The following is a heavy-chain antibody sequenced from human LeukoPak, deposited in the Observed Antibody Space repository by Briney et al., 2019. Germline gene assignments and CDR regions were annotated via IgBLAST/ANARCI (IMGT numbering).Heavy chain of an antibody. Sequence: SETLSLTCTVSGGSISSSSYYWGWIRQPPGKGLEWIGSIYYSGSTYYNPSLKSRVTISVDTSKNQFSLKLSSVTAADTAVYYCARHTLRGGILTGYDAFDIWGQGTMVTVSS. D-gene: IGHD3-9*01. CDR1: GGSISSSSYY. J-gene: IGHJ3*02. CDR3: ARHTLRGGILTGYDAFDI. CDR2: IYYSGST. V-gene: IGHV4-39*01.